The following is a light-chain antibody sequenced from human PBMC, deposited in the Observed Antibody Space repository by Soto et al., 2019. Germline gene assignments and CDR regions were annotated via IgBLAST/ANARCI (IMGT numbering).Light chain of an antibody. CDR1: QSVSSTH. CDR3: QQYGSSSWT. CDR2: GAS. Sequence: EIVLTQSPGTLSLSPGERATLSCRASQSVSSTHLAWYQQQPGQAPRLLIYGASNRATGIPDRFSGSGSGTDFTLTISRLEPEDFAVYYCQQYGSSSWTFGQGTKVEIK. J-gene: IGKJ1*01. V-gene: IGKV3-20*01.